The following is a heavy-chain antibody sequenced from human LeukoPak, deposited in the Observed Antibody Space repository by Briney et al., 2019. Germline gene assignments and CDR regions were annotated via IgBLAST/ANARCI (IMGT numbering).Heavy chain of an antibody. D-gene: IGHD5-24*01. J-gene: IGHJ4*02. CDR1: GYTFTSYD. Sequence: ASVKVSCKASGYTFTSYDINWVRQATGQGLEWMGWMNPNSGNTGYAQKFQGRVTMTRNTSISTAYMELSSLRSEDTAVYYCARDRDGHNYFDYWGQGTLVTVSS. CDR2: MNPNSGNT. V-gene: IGHV1-8*01. CDR3: ARDRDGHNYFDY.